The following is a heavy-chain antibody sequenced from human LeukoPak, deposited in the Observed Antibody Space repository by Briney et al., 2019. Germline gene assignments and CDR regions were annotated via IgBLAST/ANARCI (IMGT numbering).Heavy chain of an antibody. CDR3: ARDPKELPDHYYYYYGMDV. CDR2: INPNSGGT. Sequence: ASVKVSFKASGYTFTVYYMHWVRQAPGQGLEWMGRINPNSGGTNYAQKFQGRVTMTRDTSISTACMELSRLRSDDTAVYYCARDPKELPDHYYYYYGMDVWGQGTTVTVSS. J-gene: IGHJ6*02. CDR1: GYTFTVYY. V-gene: IGHV1-2*06. D-gene: IGHD1-7*01.